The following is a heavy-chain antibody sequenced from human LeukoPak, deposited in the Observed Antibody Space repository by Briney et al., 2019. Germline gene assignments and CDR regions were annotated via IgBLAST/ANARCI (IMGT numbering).Heavy chain of an antibody. Sequence: GGSLRLSCAASGFTFSNAWMSWVRQAPGKGLEWVSVIYSGGSTYYADSVKGRFTISRDNSKNTLYLQMNSLRAVDTAVYYCAKDGLMVYATDYWGQGTLVTVSS. J-gene: IGHJ4*02. CDR2: IYSGGST. V-gene: IGHV3-53*01. CDR1: GFTFSNAW. CDR3: AKDGLMVYATDY. D-gene: IGHD2-8*01.